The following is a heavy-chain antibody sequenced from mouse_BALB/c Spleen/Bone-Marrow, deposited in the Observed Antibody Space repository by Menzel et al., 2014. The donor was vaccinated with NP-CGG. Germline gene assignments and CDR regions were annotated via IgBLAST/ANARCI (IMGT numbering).Heavy chain of an antibody. CDR2: ISGGGSYT. Sequence: LQQSGGGLVKPGGSLKLSCAASGFTFSSYGMSWVRQTPEKRLEWVATISGGGSYTYYPDSVKGRFTISRDNAKNNLYLRMSSLRSEDTALYYCARQNGNYGYYYAMDYWGQGTSVTVSS. CDR3: ARQNGNYGYYYAMDY. J-gene: IGHJ4*01. D-gene: IGHD2-1*01. CDR1: GFTFSSYG. V-gene: IGHV5-9-2*01.